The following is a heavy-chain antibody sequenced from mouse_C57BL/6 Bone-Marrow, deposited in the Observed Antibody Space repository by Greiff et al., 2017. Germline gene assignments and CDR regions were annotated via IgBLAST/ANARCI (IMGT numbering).Heavy chain of an antibody. CDR3: ASYWYFDV. J-gene: IGHJ1*03. CDR2: ISDGGSYT. Sequence: EVKLVESGGGLVKPGGSLKLSCAASGFTFSSYAMSWVRQTPEKRLEWVATISDGGSYTYYPDNVKGRFTISRDNAKNNLYLQMSHLKSEDTAMYYCASYWYFDVWGTGTTVTVSS. V-gene: IGHV5-4*03. CDR1: GFTFSSYA.